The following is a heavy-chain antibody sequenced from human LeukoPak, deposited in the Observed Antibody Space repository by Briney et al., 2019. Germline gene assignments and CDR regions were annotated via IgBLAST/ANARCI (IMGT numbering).Heavy chain of an antibody. J-gene: IGHJ4*02. CDR1: GFTFSTYG. D-gene: IGHD2-15*01. Sequence: GGSLRLSCAASGFTFSTYGMHWVRQAPGKGPEWVAVISYDGSNKYYAESVKGQFTISRDNSKNTLYLQMNSLRAEDTAVYYCAKDEGHCSGGSCYRQDYWGQGTLVTVSS. V-gene: IGHV3-30*18. CDR3: AKDEGHCSGGSCYRQDY. CDR2: ISYDGSNK.